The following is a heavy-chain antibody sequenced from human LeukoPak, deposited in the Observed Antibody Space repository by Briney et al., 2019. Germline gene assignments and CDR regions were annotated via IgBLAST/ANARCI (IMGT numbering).Heavy chain of an antibody. CDR2: IIPIFGTA. CDR1: GGTFSSYA. J-gene: IGHJ4*02. D-gene: IGHD3-22*01. CDR3: ARDPYPYYYDSSGQKSYYFDY. Sequence: SVKVSCKASGGTFSSYAISWVRQAPGQGLEWMGGIIPIFGTANYAQKFQGRVTITADESTSTAYMELSSLRSEDTAVYYCARDPYPYYYDSSGQKSYYFDYWGQGTLVTVSS. V-gene: IGHV1-69*13.